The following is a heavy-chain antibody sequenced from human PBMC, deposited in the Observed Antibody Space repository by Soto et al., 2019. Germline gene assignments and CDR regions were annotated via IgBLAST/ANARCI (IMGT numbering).Heavy chain of an antibody. CDR1: GFTFTSSA. Sequence: ASVKVSCKASGFTFTSSAVQWVRQARGQRLEWIGWIVVGSGNTNYAQKFQERVTITRDMSTSAAYMELSSLRSEDTAVYYCAAVSSSSGWYGGSYYYYYGMDVWGQGTTVTVSS. D-gene: IGHD6-19*01. V-gene: IGHV1-58*01. CDR2: IVVGSGNT. J-gene: IGHJ6*02. CDR3: AAVSSSSGWYGGSYYYYYGMDV.